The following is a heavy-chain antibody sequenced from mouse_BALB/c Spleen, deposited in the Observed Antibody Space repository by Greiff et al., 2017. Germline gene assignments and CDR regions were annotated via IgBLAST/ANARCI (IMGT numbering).Heavy chain of an antibody. J-gene: IGHJ3*01. Sequence: DVKLQESGPGLVKPSQSLSLTCSVTGYSITSGYYWNWIRQFPGNKLEWMGYISYDGSNNYNPSLKNRISITRDTSKNQFFLKLNSVTTEDTATYYCARRYYGSSYRWFAYWGQGTLVTVSA. CDR1: GYSITSGYY. CDR2: ISYDGSN. D-gene: IGHD1-1*01. CDR3: ARRYYGSSYRWFAY. V-gene: IGHV3-6*02.